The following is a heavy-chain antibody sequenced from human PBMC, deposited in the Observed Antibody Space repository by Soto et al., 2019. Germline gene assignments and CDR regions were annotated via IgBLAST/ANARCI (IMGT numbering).Heavy chain of an antibody. J-gene: IGHJ4*02. Sequence: EVQLVESGGVVVQPGGSLRLSCAASGFTFDDYTMHWVRQAPGKGLEWVSLISWDGGSTYYADSVKGRFTISRDNSKNCLYLQMNSLRTEDTALYYCAKGSGSHTLYYFDYWGQGTLVTVSS. CDR2: ISWDGGST. CDR1: GFTFDDYT. V-gene: IGHV3-43*01. CDR3: AKGSGSHTLYYFDY. D-gene: IGHD1-26*01.